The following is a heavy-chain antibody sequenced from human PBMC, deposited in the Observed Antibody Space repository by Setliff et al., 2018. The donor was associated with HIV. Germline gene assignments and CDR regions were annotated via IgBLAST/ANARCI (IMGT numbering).Heavy chain of an antibody. CDR3: AKNQEVSDGHFFDY. CDR2: IWYDGSNK. CDR1: GSTFGSYA. J-gene: IGHJ4*02. Sequence: GGSLRLSCTASGSTFGSYAMTWVRQSPGRGLEWVALIWYDGSNKYYADSVKGRFTISRDNSKNTLSLQMNSLRAEDTAVYYCAKNQEVSDGHFFDYWGQGTLVTVSS. V-gene: IGHV3-33*03. D-gene: IGHD5-18*01.